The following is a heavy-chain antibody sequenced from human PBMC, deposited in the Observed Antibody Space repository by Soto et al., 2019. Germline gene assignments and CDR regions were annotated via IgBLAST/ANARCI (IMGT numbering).Heavy chain of an antibody. CDR3: AADAGVAVAAAFDI. V-gene: IGHV1-58*02. CDR2: IVVGSGNT. J-gene: IGHJ3*02. CDR1: GFTFTSSA. Sequence: GASVKVSCKASGFTFTSSARQWVRQARGQRLEWIGWIVVGSGNTNYAQKFQERVTITRDMSTSTAYMELSSLRSKDTAVYYCAADAGVAVAAAFDIWGQGTIVTVSS. D-gene: IGHD6-19*01.